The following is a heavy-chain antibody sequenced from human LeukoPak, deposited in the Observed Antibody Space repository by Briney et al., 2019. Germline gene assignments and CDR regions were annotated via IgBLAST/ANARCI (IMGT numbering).Heavy chain of an antibody. J-gene: IGHJ4*02. CDR2: ISGSGDST. Sequence: GGSLRLSCAASGFTFNNYAMTWVRQAPGKGLECVSTISGSGDSTLYADSVKGRFTIPSDNSKNMLYLQMNSLRVEDTAIYYCVKGCSYTSCYTSDYWGQGTLVTVSS. D-gene: IGHD2-2*02. CDR1: GFTFNNYA. CDR3: VKGCSYTSCYTSDY. V-gene: IGHV3-23*01.